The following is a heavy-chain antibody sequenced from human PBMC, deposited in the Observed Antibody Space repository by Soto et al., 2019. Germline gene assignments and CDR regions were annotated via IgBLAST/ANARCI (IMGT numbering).Heavy chain of an antibody. CDR1: GDTFNVDG. CDR3: ARIDVSSVHEPPDFDS. D-gene: IGHD3-16*01. J-gene: IGHJ4*01. Sequence: ASVNGHFKASGDTFNVDGITWVRQAPGQGLDGMGWLSGFNGNKNYAADLRGRVTMPTDTSTSRAYMELRGLRSDDPAVYYCARIDVSSVHEPPDFDSW. CDR2: LSGFNGNK. V-gene: IGHV1-18*01.